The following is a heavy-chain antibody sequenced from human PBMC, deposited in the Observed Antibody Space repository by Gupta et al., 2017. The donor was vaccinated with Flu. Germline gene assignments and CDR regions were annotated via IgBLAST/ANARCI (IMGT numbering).Heavy chain of an antibody. D-gene: IGHD3-10*01. Sequence: EVQLLESGGGLVQPGGSLRLSCAASGFTFSSYAMSWVRQAPGKGLEWVSAISGSGGSTYYADSVKGRFTISRDNSKNTLYLQMNSLRAEDTAVYYCAKDWLVRGVPYHASDGVLFDYWGQGTLVTVSS. J-gene: IGHJ4*02. CDR1: GFTFSSYA. V-gene: IGHV3-23*01. CDR2: ISGSGGST. CDR3: AKDWLVRGVPYHASDGVLFDY.